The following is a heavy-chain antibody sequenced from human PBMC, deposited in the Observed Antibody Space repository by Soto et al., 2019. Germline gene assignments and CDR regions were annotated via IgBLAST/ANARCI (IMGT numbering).Heavy chain of an antibody. CDR2: INPDGFRK. J-gene: IGHJ4*02. CDR3: ARWESSDWYLGV. V-gene: IGHV3-7*03. D-gene: IGHD6-19*01. CDR1: GFSFNTYC. Sequence: PGGSLPVSCAADGFSFNTYCMSWVRQAPGKGLEWVASINPDGFRKYFADSVKGRFTISRDSAENPLYLQMISLRAEDTAVYYCARWESSDWYLGVWGQGTLVTVSS.